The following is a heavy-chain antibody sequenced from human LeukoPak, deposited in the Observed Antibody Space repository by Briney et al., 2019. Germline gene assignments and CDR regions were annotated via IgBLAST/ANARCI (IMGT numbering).Heavy chain of an antibody. Sequence: KPSETLSLTCTVSGGSISSHYWSWIRQPPGKGLEWLGYIYFGGSTYYNPSLKSRVTISLDASVNQFSLKLSSVTAADTAVYYCARFSRAAAGEKSPDLFDYWGQGTLVTVSS. D-gene: IGHD6-13*01. V-gene: IGHV4-59*11. CDR1: GGSISSHY. CDR3: ARFSRAAAGEKSPDLFDY. J-gene: IGHJ4*02. CDR2: IYFGGST.